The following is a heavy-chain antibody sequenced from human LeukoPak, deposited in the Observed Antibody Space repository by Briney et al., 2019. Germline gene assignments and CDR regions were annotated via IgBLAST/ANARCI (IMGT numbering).Heavy chain of an antibody. CDR3: ARDQDSSSSNAFDI. CDR2: IIPIFGTA. D-gene: IGHD6-6*01. Sequence: SVKVSCKASGGTFSSYAISWVRQAPGQGLEWMGGIIPIFGTANYAQKFQGRVTITADESTSTAYMELSSLRSEDTAVYYCARDQDSSSSNAFDIWGQGTMVTVSS. J-gene: IGHJ3*02. V-gene: IGHV1-69*13. CDR1: GGTFSSYA.